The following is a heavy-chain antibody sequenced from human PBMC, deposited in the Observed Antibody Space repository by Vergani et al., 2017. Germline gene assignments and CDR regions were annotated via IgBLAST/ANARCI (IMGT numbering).Heavy chain of an antibody. CDR1: GFTFSDYY. Sequence: QVQLVESGGGLVKPGGSLRLSCAASGFTFSDYYMSWIRQAPGKGLEWVSYISSSSSYTNYADSVKGRFTISRDNAKNSLYLQMNSLRAEDTAVYYCAGPLGYDFALGDWGPGTLVTVFS. CDR2: ISSSSSYT. CDR3: AGPLGYDFALGD. J-gene: IGHJ4*01. V-gene: IGHV3-11*06. D-gene: IGHD3-3*01.